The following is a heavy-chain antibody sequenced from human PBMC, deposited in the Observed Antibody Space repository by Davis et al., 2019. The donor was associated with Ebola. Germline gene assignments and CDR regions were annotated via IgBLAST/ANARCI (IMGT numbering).Heavy chain of an antibody. CDR3: ARMPTVTADHWYFDL. CDR1: GGSIISSSSY. Sequence: SETLSLTCTVPGGSIISSSSYWGWIRQPPRKGLEWIGSIYYSGITYYNPSLKSRVTISVDTSKNQFSLKLRSVTAADTAVYYCARMPTVTADHWYFDLWGRGTLVAVSS. J-gene: IGHJ2*01. CDR2: IYYSGIT. D-gene: IGHD4-17*01. V-gene: IGHV4-39*01.